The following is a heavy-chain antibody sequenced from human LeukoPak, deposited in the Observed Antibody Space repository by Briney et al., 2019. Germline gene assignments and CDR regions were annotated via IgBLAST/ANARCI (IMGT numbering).Heavy chain of an antibody. CDR3: TTSYSSGWYFDY. D-gene: IGHD6-19*01. Sequence: PGGSLRLSCAASGFTLSNAWMSWVRQAPGKGLEWVGRIKSKTDGGTTDYAAPVKGRFTISRDDSKNTLYLQMNSLKTEDTAVYYCTTSYSSGWYFDYWGQGTLVTVSS. CDR2: IKSKTDGGTT. CDR1: GFTLSNAW. V-gene: IGHV3-15*01. J-gene: IGHJ4*02.